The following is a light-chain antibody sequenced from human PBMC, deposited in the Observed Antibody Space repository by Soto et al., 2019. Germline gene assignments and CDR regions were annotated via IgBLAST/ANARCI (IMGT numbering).Light chain of an antibody. CDR2: EVS. V-gene: IGLV2-14*01. CDR1: SSDVGGYNY. Sequence: QSVLTQPASVSASPGQSITISCTGTSSDVGGYNYVSWYQHHPGKAPKLMIYEVSNRPSGVSNRFSGSKSGNTASLTISGLQAEDEADYYCSSYTSSGTLVFGTGTRSPS. CDR3: SSYTSSGTLV. J-gene: IGLJ1*01.